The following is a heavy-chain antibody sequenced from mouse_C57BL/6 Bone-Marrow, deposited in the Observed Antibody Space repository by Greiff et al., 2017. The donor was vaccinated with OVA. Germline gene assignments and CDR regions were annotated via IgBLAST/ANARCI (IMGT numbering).Heavy chain of an antibody. Sequence: QVQLQQPGAELVRPGSSVKLSCKASGYTFTSYWMDWVKQRPGQGLEWIGNINPSDSETHYNQKLKDKATLPVDKSTSTTYMQLSSLTSEDSAVYYCARDDYEGNGFADWGQGTLVTVSA. J-gene: IGHJ3*01. D-gene: IGHD2-4*01. V-gene: IGHV1-61*01. CDR3: ARDDYEGNGFAD. CDR2: INPSDSET. CDR1: GYTFTSYW.